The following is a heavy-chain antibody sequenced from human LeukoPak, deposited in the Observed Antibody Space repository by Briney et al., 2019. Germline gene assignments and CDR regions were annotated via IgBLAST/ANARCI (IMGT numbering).Heavy chain of an antibody. CDR3: ARGSVVTPLDY. J-gene: IGHJ4*02. V-gene: IGHV1-69*04. CDR1: GGTFSSYA. Sequence: ASVKVSCKASGGTFSSYAISSVRQAPGQGVEWMGRIIPILGIANYAQTFQGSVTITADKSTSTAYMELSSLRSEETAVYDCARGSVVTPLDYWGQGTLVTVSS. D-gene: IGHD4-23*01. CDR2: IIPILGIA.